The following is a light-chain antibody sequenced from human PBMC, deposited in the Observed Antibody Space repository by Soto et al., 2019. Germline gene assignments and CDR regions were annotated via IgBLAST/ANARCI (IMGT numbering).Light chain of an antibody. J-gene: IGLJ2*01. V-gene: IGLV2-14*01. Sequence: QSVLTQPASVSGSPGQSITISCTGTSSDVGGYNYVSWYQQHPGKAPKLMIYDVSNRPSGVSNRFSGSKSGNTGSLTISGVQAEDEADYYCSSYTSSSTPVVFGGGTKLTVL. CDR2: DVS. CDR3: SSYTSSSTPVV. CDR1: SSDVGGYNY.